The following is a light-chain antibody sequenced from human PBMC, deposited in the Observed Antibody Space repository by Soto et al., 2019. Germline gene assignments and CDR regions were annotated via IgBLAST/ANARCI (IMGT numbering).Light chain of an antibody. Sequence: DIQMTKYRSTLSASVGVGLSIRRMASQSIDNWLAWYQQKPGKAPKLLIHEASSLESGVPSRFIGSGYGTEFSLTISSLQPDDFATYSCQLYNTYSYPFGPGTKVDIK. CDR3: QLYNTYSYP. CDR1: QSIDNW. J-gene: IGKJ2*01. V-gene: IGKV1-5*03. CDR2: EAS.